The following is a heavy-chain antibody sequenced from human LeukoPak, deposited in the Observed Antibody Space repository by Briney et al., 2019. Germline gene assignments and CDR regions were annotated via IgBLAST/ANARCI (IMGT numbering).Heavy chain of an antibody. J-gene: IGHJ4*02. CDR2: IITIFGTA. Sequence: SVKVSCKASGGTFSSYAISWGRQAPGQGLEWMGGIITIFGTANYAQKFQGRVTITADESTSTAYMELSSLRSEDTAVYYCASGPGTPKGIDYWGQGTLVTVSS. CDR1: GGTFSSYA. D-gene: IGHD1-26*01. CDR3: ASGPGTPKGIDY. V-gene: IGHV1-69*13.